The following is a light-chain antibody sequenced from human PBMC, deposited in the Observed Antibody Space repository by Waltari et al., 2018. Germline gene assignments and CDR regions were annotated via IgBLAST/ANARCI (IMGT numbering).Light chain of an antibody. CDR1: GSDVGGYNY. CDR2: EVS. V-gene: IGLV2-8*01. Sequence: QSALTQPPSASGSPGQSVTISCTGTGSDVGGYNYVSWYQQHPGKAPKLMIYEVSKRPSGVPDRFSRSKSGNTASRTVSGLQSEDEADYYCSSYAGSFPYVFGTGTKVTVL. CDR3: SSYAGSFPYV. J-gene: IGLJ1*01.